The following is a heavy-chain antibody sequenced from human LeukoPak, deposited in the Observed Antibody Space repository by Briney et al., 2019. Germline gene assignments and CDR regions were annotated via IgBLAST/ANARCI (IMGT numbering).Heavy chain of an antibody. J-gene: IGHJ6*03. CDR2: INHSGST. Sequence: SETLSLTCAVYGGSFSGYYWSWIRQPPGKGLEWIGEINHSGSTNYNPSLKSRVTISVDTSKNQFSLKLSSVTAADTAVYYCARDGGYSGSYRYYYYMDVWGKGTTVTVSS. CDR1: GGSFSGYY. D-gene: IGHD1-26*01. CDR3: ARDGGYSGSYRYYYYMDV. V-gene: IGHV4-34*01.